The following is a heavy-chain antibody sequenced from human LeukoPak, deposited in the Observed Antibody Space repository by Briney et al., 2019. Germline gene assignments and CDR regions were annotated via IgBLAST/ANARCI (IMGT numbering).Heavy chain of an antibody. V-gene: IGHV3-15*01. CDR1: GFTFSNVW. CDR2: IKSEADGRTT. Sequence: GGSLRLSCAASGFTFSNVWMSWARQAPGKGLEWVGRIKSEADGRTTDYAAPVKGRFTVSRDDSKNTLYLQMNSLKTEDTALYYCTTDIDYVFAFDNWGQGTMITVSS. J-gene: IGHJ3*02. D-gene: IGHD4-17*01. CDR3: TTDIDYVFAFDN.